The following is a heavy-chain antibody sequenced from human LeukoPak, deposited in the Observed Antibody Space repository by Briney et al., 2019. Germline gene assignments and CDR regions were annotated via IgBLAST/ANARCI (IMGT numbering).Heavy chain of an antibody. V-gene: IGHV4-59*08. Sequence: PSETLSLTCTVSGGSISSYYWSWIRQPPGKGLEWIGYINYSGSTNYNPSLKSRVTISTDTSKNQFSLKLSSVAAADTAVYYCARHTYSDYIDFNYWGQGTLVTVSS. J-gene: IGHJ4*02. CDR3: ARHTYSDYIDFNY. D-gene: IGHD4-11*01. CDR2: INYSGST. CDR1: GGSISSYY.